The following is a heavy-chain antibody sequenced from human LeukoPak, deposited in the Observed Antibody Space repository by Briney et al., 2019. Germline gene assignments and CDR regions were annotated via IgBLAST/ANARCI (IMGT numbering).Heavy chain of an antibody. J-gene: IGHJ6*02. CDR1: GASISSGCYY. CDR3: ARDHRSYGMDV. V-gene: IGHV4-31*03. D-gene: IGHD3-16*02. Sequence: PSQTLSLTCTVSGASISSGCYYWIRIRPHPGKDREWIGYIYYSGSTYYNPSLKSRVTISVDTSKNQFSLKLSSVTAADTAVYYCARDHRSYGMDVWGQGTTVTVSS. CDR2: IYYSGST.